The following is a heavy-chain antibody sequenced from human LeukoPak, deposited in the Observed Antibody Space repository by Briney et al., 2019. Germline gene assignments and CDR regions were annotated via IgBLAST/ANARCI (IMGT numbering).Heavy chain of an antibody. D-gene: IGHD5-12*01. CDR1: GGSISSYY. CDR3: ARQVGYDFDY. Sequence: SETLSLTCTVSGGSISSYYWSWIRQPPGKGLEWIGYIYYSGSTNYNPSLKSRVTISVDTSKNQFSLKLSSVTAADTAVYYCARQVGYDFDYWGQGTLVTVSS. V-gene: IGHV4-59*08. CDR2: IYYSGST. J-gene: IGHJ4*02.